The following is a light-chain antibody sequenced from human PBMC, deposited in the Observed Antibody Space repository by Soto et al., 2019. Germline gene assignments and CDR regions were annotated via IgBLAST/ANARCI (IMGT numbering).Light chain of an antibody. CDR1: SSDVGGYNY. Sequence: QSALTQPPSASGSPGQSVTISCTGTSSDVGGYNYVSSYQQHPGKAPKLMIYEVSKRPSGVPDRFSGSKSGNAASLTVSGLQAEDEADYYCSSYAGSNNVFGTGTKVNLL. V-gene: IGLV2-8*01. J-gene: IGLJ1*01. CDR2: EVS. CDR3: SSYAGSNNV.